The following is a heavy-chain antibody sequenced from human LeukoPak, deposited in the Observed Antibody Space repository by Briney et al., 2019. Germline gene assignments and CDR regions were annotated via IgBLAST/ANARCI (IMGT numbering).Heavy chain of an antibody. J-gene: IGHJ4*02. CDR1: GFTFSSYA. V-gene: IGHV3-23*01. CDR2: ISGSGGST. Sequence: GGSPRLSCAASGFTFSSYAMSWVRQAPGKGLELVSAISGSGGSTYYADSVKGRFTISRDNSRDTLYLQMNSLRAEDTAVYYCAKGYYDYVWGSYYFDYWGQGTLVTVSS. CDR3: AKGYYDYVWGSYYFDY. D-gene: IGHD3-16*01.